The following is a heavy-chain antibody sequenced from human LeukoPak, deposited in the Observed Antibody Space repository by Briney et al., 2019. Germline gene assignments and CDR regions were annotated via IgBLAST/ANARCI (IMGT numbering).Heavy chain of an antibody. CDR1: GLPLDDYA. J-gene: IGHJ4*02. CDR3: AKEDRRGRHFDY. V-gene: IGHV3-9*01. Sequence: GGSLRLSCAASGLPLDDYAMHGFGQAPGKGLGGVSGISWNSGSIGYADSVKGRFTISRDNAKNSLYLQMNSLRAEDTALYYCAKEDRRGRHFDYWGQGTLVTVSS. CDR2: ISWNSGSI. D-gene: IGHD3-16*01.